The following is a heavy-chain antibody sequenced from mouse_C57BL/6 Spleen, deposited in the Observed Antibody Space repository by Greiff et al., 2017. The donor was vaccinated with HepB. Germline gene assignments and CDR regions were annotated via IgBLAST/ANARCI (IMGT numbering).Heavy chain of an antibody. J-gene: IGHJ2*01. CDR1: GFTFSDYG. Sequence: EVMLVESGGGLVKPGGSLKLSCAASGFTFSDYGMHWVRQAPEKGLEWVAYISSGSSTIYYADTVKGRFTISRDNAKNTLFLQMTSLRSEDTAMYYCARPYYDYDVPYFDYWGQGTTLTVSS. V-gene: IGHV5-17*01. CDR2: ISSGSSTI. CDR3: ARPYYDYDVPYFDY. D-gene: IGHD2-4*01.